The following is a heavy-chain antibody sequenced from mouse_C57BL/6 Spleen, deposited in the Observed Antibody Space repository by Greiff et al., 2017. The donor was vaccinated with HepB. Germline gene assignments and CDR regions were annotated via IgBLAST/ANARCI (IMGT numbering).Heavy chain of an antibody. CDR1: GFTFSDYG. CDR3: ARPPNWDYYAMDY. CDR2: ISSGSSTI. J-gene: IGHJ4*01. Sequence: EVQLVESGGGLVKPGGSLKLSCAASGFTFSDYGMHWVRQAPEKGLEWVAYISSGSSTIYYADTVKGRFTISRDNAKNTLFLQMTSLRSEDTAMYYCARPPNWDYYAMDYWGQGTSVTVSS. D-gene: IGHD4-1*01. V-gene: IGHV5-17*01.